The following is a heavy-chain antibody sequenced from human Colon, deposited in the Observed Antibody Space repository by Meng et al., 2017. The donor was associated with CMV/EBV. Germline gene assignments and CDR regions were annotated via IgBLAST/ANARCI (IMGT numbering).Heavy chain of an antibody. CDR1: GFTFNIYT. D-gene: IGHD5-18*01. CDR2: MNGGATAK. J-gene: IGHJ4*02. Sequence: GGSLRLSCTASGFTFNIYTFHWVRQAPAKGLEWVANMNGGATAKFYVGSVRGRFTISRDNAMNALYLQMNSLTVEDTAIYYCATSKDSSGNDWGQGTLVTVSS. CDR3: ATSKDSSGND. V-gene: IGHV3-7*01.